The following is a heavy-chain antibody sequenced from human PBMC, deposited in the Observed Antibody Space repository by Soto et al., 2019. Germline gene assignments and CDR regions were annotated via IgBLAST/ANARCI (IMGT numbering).Heavy chain of an antibody. Sequence: GGSLRLSCAASGFTFSSYWMHWVRQAPGKGLVWVSRINSDGSSTSYADSVKGRFTISRDNAKNTLYLQMNSLRAEDTAVYYCARVRLYSSGWYVHYYYGMDVWGQGTTVTVSS. CDR2: INSDGSST. V-gene: IGHV3-74*01. CDR3: ARVRLYSSGWYVHYYYGMDV. J-gene: IGHJ6*02. CDR1: GFTFSSYW. D-gene: IGHD6-19*01.